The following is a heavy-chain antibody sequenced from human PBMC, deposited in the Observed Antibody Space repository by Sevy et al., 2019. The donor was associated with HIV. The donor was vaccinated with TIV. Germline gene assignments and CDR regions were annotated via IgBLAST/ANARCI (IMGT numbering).Heavy chain of an antibody. V-gene: IGHV3-9*01. J-gene: IGHJ1*01. CDR2: ISWNSGSI. CDR3: AKAGIAVAGTWEYFQH. Sequence: GGSLRLSCAASGFTFDDYAMHWVRQAPGKGLEWVSGISWNSGSIGYADSVKGRFTISRDNAKNSLYLQMNSLRAEDTAWYYCAKAGIAVAGTWEYFQHWGQGTLVTVSS. D-gene: IGHD6-19*01. CDR1: GFTFDDYA.